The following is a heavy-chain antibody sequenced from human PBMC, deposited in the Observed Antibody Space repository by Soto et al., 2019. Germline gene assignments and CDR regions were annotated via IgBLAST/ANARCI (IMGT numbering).Heavy chain of an antibody. V-gene: IGHV1-3*01. CDR3: ARDYSNGRTSNYYFDF. Sequence: QVHLVQSGAEVRNPGASVKVSCKTSGYSYTTYSIHWVRQAAGHRLEWMGWLNPATGKPRYSERFQGRLTIAGDTSATTVFMELSSLTSEDTAVYYCARDYSNGRTSNYYFDFWGQATLVTVSS. J-gene: IGHJ4*02. D-gene: IGHD3-22*01. CDR2: LNPATGKP. CDR1: GYSYTTYS.